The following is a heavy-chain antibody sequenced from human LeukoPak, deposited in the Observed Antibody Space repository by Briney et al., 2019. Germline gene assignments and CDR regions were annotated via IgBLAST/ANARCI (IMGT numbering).Heavy chain of an antibody. V-gene: IGHV1-2*02. CDR2: INPNSGAT. Sequence: ASVKVSCKASGYTFTGYYIHWVRQAPGQGLEWLGWINPNSGATKYAQQFQGRVAMTSDTSISTAHMELSSLTSDDTAVYHCAGDVGGSGNRFDPWGQGTLVTVSS. CDR1: GYTFTGYY. J-gene: IGHJ5*02. CDR3: AGDVGGSGNRFDP. D-gene: IGHD3-10*01.